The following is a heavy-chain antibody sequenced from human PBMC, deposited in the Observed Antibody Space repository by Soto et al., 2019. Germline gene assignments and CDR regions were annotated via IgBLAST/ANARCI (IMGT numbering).Heavy chain of an antibody. CDR1: GGSFSGYY. CDR2: INHCGGT. D-gene: IGHD3-3*02. CDR3: PRDRQYYQFWSGCQNEGPCAMDV. Sequence: QVQPEQWGAGLLKPSETLSLTCAVYGGSFSGYYWTWIRQAPGKGLEWIGEINHCGGTNYNSSLKSRVTISVDTSKNQFSLILYSVTAADTAVYYCPRDRQYYQFWSGCQNEGPCAMDVWGQGTTVTVSS. J-gene: IGHJ6*02. V-gene: IGHV4-34*02.